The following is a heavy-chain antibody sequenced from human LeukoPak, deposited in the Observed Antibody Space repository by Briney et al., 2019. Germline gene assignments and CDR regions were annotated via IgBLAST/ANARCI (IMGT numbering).Heavy chain of an antibody. CDR1: GGTFSSYA. D-gene: IGHD3-3*01. J-gene: IGHJ6*03. CDR3: ARGHLEDDFWSGYTRNYYYYYMDV. Sequence: ASVKVSCKASGGTFSSYAISWVRQAPGQGLEWMGGIIPIFGTANYAQKFQGRVTMTRNTSISTAYMELSSLRSEDTAVYYCARGHLEDDFWSGYTRNYYYYYMDVWGKGTTVTVSS. CDR2: IIPIFGTA. V-gene: IGHV1-69*05.